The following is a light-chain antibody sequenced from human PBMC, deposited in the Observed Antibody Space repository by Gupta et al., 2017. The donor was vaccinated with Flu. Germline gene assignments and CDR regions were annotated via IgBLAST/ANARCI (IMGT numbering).Light chain of an antibody. V-gene: IGLV3-1*01. CDR2: QDF. Sequence: SYELTTPPSVSVSPGQTATLTCSGDNLGNKYTCWYQQKAGQSPVLVIYQDFKRPSGIPERFSGSNSGRTATLTISGTQTSDEAGYYCQAWDTGTSVVFGGGTKLTVL. J-gene: IGLJ2*01. CDR1: NLGNKY. CDR3: QAWDTGTSVV.